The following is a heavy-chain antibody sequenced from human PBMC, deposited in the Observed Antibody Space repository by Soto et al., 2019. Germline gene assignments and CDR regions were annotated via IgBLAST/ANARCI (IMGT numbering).Heavy chain of an antibody. D-gene: IGHD6-6*01. CDR1: GFMFSSDW. CDR2: INTDGSDT. V-gene: IGHV3-74*01. Sequence: PGGSLRLSCAASGFMFSSDWMHWVRQAPGKGLVWVSRINTDGSDTSYADSVKGRFTISRDNAKNTLYLQMNSLRAEDTAIYYSTRDRPGPQHYFDYWGQGNMVTVSS. CDR3: TRDRPGPQHYFDY. J-gene: IGHJ4*02.